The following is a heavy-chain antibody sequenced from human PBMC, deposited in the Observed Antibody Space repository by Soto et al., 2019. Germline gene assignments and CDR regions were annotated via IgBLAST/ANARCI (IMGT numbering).Heavy chain of an antibody. CDR3: AHIALSRRRPAHYDFWSGYSYVSAVDY. CDR1: GFSLSTSGVG. CDR2: IYWDDDK. V-gene: IGHV2-5*02. J-gene: IGHJ4*02. Sequence: SGPTLVNPTQTLTLTCTFSGFSLSTSGVGVGWIRQPPGKALEWLALIYWDDDKRYSPSLKSRLTITKDTSKNQVVLTMTNMDTVGTPTYYCAHIALSRRRPAHYDFWSGYSYVSAVDYWGQGTLVTVSS. D-gene: IGHD3-3*01.